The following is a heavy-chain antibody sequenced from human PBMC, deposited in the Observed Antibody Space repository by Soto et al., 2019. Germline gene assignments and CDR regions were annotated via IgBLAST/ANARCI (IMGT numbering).Heavy chain of an antibody. CDR1: CGPISSGDHY. V-gene: IGHV4-30-4*01. Sequence: SETLSLTCTVSCGPISSGDHYWSWIRQPPGKGLESIVYISYGGTTYYNPSLQSRITISVDTSKNQFSLKLSSVTAADTAIYYCARGRGYSYGIDYWGQGTLVT. D-gene: IGHD5-18*01. J-gene: IGHJ4*02. CDR3: ARGRGYSYGIDY. CDR2: ISYGGTT.